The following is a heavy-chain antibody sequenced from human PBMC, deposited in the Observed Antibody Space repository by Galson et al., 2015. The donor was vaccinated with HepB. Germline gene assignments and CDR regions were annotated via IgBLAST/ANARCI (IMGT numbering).Heavy chain of an antibody. CDR1: GYTFTSYG. V-gene: IGHV1-18*01. CDR2: ISAYNGNT. D-gene: IGHD6-6*01. J-gene: IGHJ4*02. Sequence: SVKVSCKASGYTFTSYGISWVRQAPGQGLEWMGWISAYNGNTNYAQKLQGRVTMTTDTSTSTAYMELRSLRSDDTAVYYCARDTLYSSSAEFDYWGQGTLVTVSS. CDR3: ARDTLYSSSAEFDY.